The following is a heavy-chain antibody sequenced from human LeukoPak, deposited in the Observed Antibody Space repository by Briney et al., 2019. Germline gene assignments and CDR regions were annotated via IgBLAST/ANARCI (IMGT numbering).Heavy chain of an antibody. J-gene: IGHJ6*03. Sequence: ASVKVSFKASGYTFTSYGISWVRQAPGQGLEWMGWISAYNGNTNYAQKLQGRVTITTETATSKAYMELRSLRSDETAVYYCARSSLWFGELEVSPYYYYYMDVWGKGTTVTVSS. V-gene: IGHV1-18*01. CDR1: GYTFTSYG. CDR2: ISAYNGNT. CDR3: ARSSLWFGELEVSPYYYYYMDV. D-gene: IGHD3-10*01.